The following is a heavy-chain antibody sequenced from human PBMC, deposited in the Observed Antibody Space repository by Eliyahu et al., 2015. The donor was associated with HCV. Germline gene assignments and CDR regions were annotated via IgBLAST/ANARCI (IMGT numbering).Heavy chain of an antibody. CDR1: GGSFSSNY. Sequence: QVQLQQWGAGLLKPSETLSLTCAVYGGSFSSNYWSWIRQPPGRGLEWIGEINHVGSGNYNPSLKSRVNLSVDMTKNQISLKMTSVTAADTAVYYCAGVRQRGYYDFRSGHNWFDPWGQGTLVTVSS. D-gene: IGHD3-3*01. CDR2: INHVGSG. CDR3: AGVRQRGYYDFRSGHNWFDP. V-gene: IGHV4-34*01. J-gene: IGHJ5*02.